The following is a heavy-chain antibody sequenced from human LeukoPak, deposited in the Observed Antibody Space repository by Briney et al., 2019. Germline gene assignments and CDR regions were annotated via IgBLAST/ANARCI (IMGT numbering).Heavy chain of an antibody. CDR2: ITSSGSSM. Sequence: GGSLRLSCAASGFTFSDYYMTWIRQAPGKGLECISYITSSGSSMYYADSVKGRFTISRDNAKNSLYLQMNGLRGEDTAVYYCARERNSYFGYWGPGTLVVVSS. CDR3: ARERNSYFGY. D-gene: IGHD2/OR15-2a*01. V-gene: IGHV3-11*04. CDR1: GFTFSDYY. J-gene: IGHJ4*02.